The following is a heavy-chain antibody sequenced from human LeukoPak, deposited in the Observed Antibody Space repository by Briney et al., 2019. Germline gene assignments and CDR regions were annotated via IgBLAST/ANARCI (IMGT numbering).Heavy chain of an antibody. CDR3: ASLSGSYYGHAFDI. V-gene: IGHV4-39*01. Sequence: SETLSLTCTVSGGSISSSSYYWGWIRQPPGKGLEWIGSIYYSGSTYYNPSLKSRVTISVDTSKNQFSLKLSSVTAADTAVYYCASLSGSYYGHAFDIWGQGTMVTVSS. J-gene: IGHJ3*02. CDR2: IYYSGST. D-gene: IGHD1-26*01. CDR1: GGSISSSSYY.